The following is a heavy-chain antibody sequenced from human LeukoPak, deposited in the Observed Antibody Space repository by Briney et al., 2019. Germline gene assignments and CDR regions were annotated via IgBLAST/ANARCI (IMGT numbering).Heavy chain of an antibody. J-gene: IGHJ4*02. V-gene: IGHV4-4*07. CDR2: IYTSGST. CDR3: AAESGYDSSAVQFDY. Sequence: SETLSLTCTVSGGSISSYYWSWIRQPAGKGLEWIGRIYTSGSTNYNPSLKSRVTISVDTSKNQFSLKLSSVTAADTAVYYCAAESGYDSSAVQFDYWGQGTLVTVSS. D-gene: IGHD5-12*01. CDR1: GGSISSYY.